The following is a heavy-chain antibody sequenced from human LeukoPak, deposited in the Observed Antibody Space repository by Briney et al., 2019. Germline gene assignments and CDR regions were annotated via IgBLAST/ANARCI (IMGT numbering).Heavy chain of an antibody. V-gene: IGHV3-9*01. D-gene: IGHD4-23*01. J-gene: IGHJ5*02. CDR1: GFNLDEYA. Sequence: PGRSLRLSCVASGFNLDEYAMHWVRQAPGKGLEWVSGISWNGGNVGYADSVKGRVTVSRDNAKNSLYLQLSSLRPADTALYYCAKGASVWLLESRFDPWGQGTLVTVSS. CDR3: AKGASVWLLESRFDP. CDR2: ISWNGGNV.